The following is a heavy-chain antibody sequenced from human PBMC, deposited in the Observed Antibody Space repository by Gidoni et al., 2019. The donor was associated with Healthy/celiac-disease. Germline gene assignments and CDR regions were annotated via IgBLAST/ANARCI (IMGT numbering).Heavy chain of an antibody. D-gene: IGHD3-16*01. CDR3: ARGGQQRPADPYYMDV. CDR2: IIPILGIA. J-gene: IGHJ6*03. Sequence: QVQLVQSGAEVKKPGSSVTVSCKASGGTFSSYTISWVRQAPGQGLEWMGRIIPILGIANYAQKFQGRVTITADKSTSTAYMELSSLRSEDTAVYYCARGGQQRPADPYYMDVWGKGTTVTVSS. V-gene: IGHV1-69*02. CDR1: GGTFSSYT.